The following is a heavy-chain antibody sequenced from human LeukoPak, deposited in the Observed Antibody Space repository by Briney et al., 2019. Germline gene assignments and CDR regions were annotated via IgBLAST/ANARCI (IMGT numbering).Heavy chain of an antibody. CDR1: GYTFTSYY. J-gene: IGHJ5*02. Sequence: ASVKVSCKASGYTFTSYYMHWVRQAPGQGLEWMGIINPSGGSTSYAQKFQGRVTMTRDTSTSTVYMELSSLRSEDAAVYYCAREPRRYSSGWYGVWFDPWGQGTLVTVSS. CDR2: INPSGGST. CDR3: AREPRRYSSGWYGVWFDP. D-gene: IGHD6-19*01. V-gene: IGHV1-46*01.